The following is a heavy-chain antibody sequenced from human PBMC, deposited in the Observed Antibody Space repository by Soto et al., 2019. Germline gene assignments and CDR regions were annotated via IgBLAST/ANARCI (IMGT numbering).Heavy chain of an antibody. Sequence: QVQLVQSEAEVKKPGASVKVSCKASGYTFTGYYIHWVRQAPGQGLEWMGWINPNGGGTKHAQQFPGRVTMTRDTSIRAAYMEVSRLRSDDSAVYYCAREGSRYSTSAKTVYLWFEPWGQGTLVIVSS. V-gene: IGHV1-2*02. CDR2: INPNGGGT. CDR1: GYTFTGYY. D-gene: IGHD1-26*01. J-gene: IGHJ5*02. CDR3: AREGSRYSTSAKTVYLWFEP.